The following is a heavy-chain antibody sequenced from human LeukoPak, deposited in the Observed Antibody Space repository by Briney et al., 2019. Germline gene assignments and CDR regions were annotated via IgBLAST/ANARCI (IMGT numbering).Heavy chain of an antibody. D-gene: IGHD6-13*01. J-gene: IGHJ3*02. CDR3: ACIAAAGDDAFDI. CDR1: GYSFTSYW. V-gene: IGHV5-51*01. Sequence: GESLKTSCKGSGYSFTSYWIGWVRQMPGKGLEWMGIIYPGDSDTRYSPSFQGQVTISADKSISTAYLQWSSLKASDTAMYYCACIAAAGDDAFDIWGQGTMVTVSS. CDR2: IYPGDSDT.